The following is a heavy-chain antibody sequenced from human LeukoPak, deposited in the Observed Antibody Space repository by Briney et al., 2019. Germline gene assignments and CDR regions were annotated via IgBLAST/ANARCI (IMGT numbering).Heavy chain of an antibody. D-gene: IGHD3-16*02. V-gene: IGHV4-59*08. CDR1: GGSIGTYY. CDR2: IYVTGST. J-gene: IGHJ6*03. Sequence: PSETLSLTCTVSGGSIGTYYWSWIRQSPGKGLEWIGYIYVTGSTRYNPYLQSRVTISVDTSRNQFFLKMSSVTAADTAVYYCARHIGGGIEDMDVWGKGTKVIVSS. CDR3: ARHIGGGIEDMDV.